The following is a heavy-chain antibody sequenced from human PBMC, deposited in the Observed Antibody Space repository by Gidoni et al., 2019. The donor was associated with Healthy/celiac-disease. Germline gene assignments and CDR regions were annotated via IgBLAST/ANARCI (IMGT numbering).Heavy chain of an antibody. J-gene: IGHJ4*02. Sequence: QVQLVQSGAEVKKTGASVKVSCKASGYTFTGYSMHWVRQAPGQGLEWMGWINPNMGGTNYAQKFQGRVTMTRDTSISTAYMELSRLRSDDTAVYYCARIGGYVNFDYWGQGTLVTVSS. CDR3: ARIGGYVNFDY. CDR1: GYTFTGYS. D-gene: IGHD5-12*01. V-gene: IGHV1-2*02. CDR2: INPNMGGT.